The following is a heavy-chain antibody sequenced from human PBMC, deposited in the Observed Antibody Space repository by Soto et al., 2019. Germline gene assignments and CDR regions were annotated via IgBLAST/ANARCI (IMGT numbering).Heavy chain of an antibody. CDR2: ISSSSSTI. Sequence: GGSLRLSCAASGFTFSSYSMNWVRQAPGKGLEWVSYISSSSSTIYYADSVKGRFTISRDNAKNSLYLQMNSLRDEDTAVYYCAREGTAYDFWSGYGYWGQGTLVTVSS. CDR1: GFTFSSYS. V-gene: IGHV3-48*02. J-gene: IGHJ4*02. CDR3: AREGTAYDFWSGYGY. D-gene: IGHD3-3*01.